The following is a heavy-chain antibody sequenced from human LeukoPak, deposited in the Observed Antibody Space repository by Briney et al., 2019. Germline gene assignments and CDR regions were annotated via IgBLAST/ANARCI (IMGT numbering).Heavy chain of an antibody. D-gene: IGHD3-22*01. Sequence: ASVKVSCKASGYTFTSYDIYWVRQATGQGLEGVGWMNPNSGQTGYEQKFQGRVTMTEDTSTDTAYMELSSLRSEDTAVYYCATDYYYDSSGYASDIWGQGTMVTVSS. CDR2: MNPNSGQT. CDR3: ATDYYYDSSGYASDI. V-gene: IGHV1-8*01. J-gene: IGHJ3*02. CDR1: GYTFTSYD.